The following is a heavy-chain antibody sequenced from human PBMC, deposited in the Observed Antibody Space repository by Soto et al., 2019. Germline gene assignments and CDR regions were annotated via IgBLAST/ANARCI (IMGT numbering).Heavy chain of an antibody. D-gene: IGHD3-3*01. J-gene: IGHJ5*02. Sequence: QVQLVQFGAEVKKPGSSVNVSCKTSGGTFGNSAVTWVRQAPGQGLEWLGGIVPMFGTANYAQKFQGRVTNTADESTITAYMELNSLKTDDTAVYYCARDGDPQSAFWSGPLGGGRFDPWGQGTLVTVSS. V-gene: IGHV1-69*12. CDR3: ARDGDPQSAFWSGPLGGGRFDP. CDR2: IVPMFGTA. CDR1: GGTFGNSA.